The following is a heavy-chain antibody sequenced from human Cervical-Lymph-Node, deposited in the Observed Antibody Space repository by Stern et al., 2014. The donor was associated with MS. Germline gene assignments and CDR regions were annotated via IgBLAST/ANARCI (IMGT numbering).Heavy chain of an antibody. D-gene: IGHD1-26*01. J-gene: IGHJ4*02. CDR2: IKSKENGGTT. V-gene: IGHV3-15*01. Sequence: EVQLVESGGGLVKPGGSLRLSCAASGFTFNNAWMSWVRQAPGKGLEWVGRIKSKENGGTTDSAEPAKVRFSISRDNSKNMVYLKRNSRKIDDTGIYYCITDTRGRWEVPYDHGGQGTLVTVSS. CDR1: GFTFNNAW. CDR3: ITDTRGRWEVPYDH.